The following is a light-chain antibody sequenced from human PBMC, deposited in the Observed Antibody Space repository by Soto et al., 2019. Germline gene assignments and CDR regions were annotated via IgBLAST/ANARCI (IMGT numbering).Light chain of an antibody. J-gene: IGKJ1*01. CDR1: QSISSW. Sequence: DIQMTQSPSTLSASVGDRVTITCRASQSISSWLAWYQHKPGKAPKLLIFGASSLESVVPSRFSGSGSGPDFTLTISSLQPDDFATDYCQHYENFFRTFGQGTNVEIK. V-gene: IGKV1-5*01. CDR2: GAS. CDR3: QHYENFFRT.